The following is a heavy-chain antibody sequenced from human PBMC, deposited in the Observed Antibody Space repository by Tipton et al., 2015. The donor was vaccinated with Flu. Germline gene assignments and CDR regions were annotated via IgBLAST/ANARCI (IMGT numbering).Heavy chain of an antibody. Sequence: TLSLTCTVSETSVSSFYWSWIRQAPGKGLEWIANIHYSRGTNYNPSLKSRVTISVDRSKNQISLKLTSVTAADTAMYYCARSRIPEPSPFYWGQGTRVTVSS. V-gene: IGHV4-59*02. CDR1: ETSVSSFY. D-gene: IGHD1-14*01. J-gene: IGHJ4*02. CDR3: ARSRIPEPSPFY. CDR2: IHYSRGT.